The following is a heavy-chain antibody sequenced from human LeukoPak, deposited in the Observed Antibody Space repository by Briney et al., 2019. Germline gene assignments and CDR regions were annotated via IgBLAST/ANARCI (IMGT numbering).Heavy chain of an antibody. J-gene: IGHJ4*02. V-gene: IGHV3-48*03. CDR3: AIGGTRGIYSGYDPFDY. CDR1: GFTFSSYE. Sequence: GGSLRLSCAASGFTFSSYEMNWVRQAPGKGLEWVSYISSSGSTIYYADSVKGRFTISRDNAKNSLYLQMNSLRAEDPAVYYCAIGGTRGIYSGYDPFDYWGQGTLVTVSS. D-gene: IGHD5-12*01. CDR2: ISSSGSTI.